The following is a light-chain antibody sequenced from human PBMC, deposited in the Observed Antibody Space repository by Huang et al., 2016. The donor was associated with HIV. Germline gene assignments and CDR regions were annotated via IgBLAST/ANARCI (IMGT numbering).Light chain of an antibody. J-gene: IGKJ4*01. Sequence: DIQMTQSPSSVSASVGDTVTIACRAGQDIDNWLAWYQHKPGKAPKPLIYAAANLQHGVPSRFIGRRSWTDFTLTSNSLQPDDFATYYCQQYSTYPLTFGGGTRVEIQ. CDR2: AAA. V-gene: IGKV1D-16*01. CDR3: QQYSTYPLT. CDR1: QDIDNW.